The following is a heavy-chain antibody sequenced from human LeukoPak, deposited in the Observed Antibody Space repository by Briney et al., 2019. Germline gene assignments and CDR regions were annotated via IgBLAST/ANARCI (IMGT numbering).Heavy chain of an antibody. CDR3: ARGGYSTDGMDV. V-gene: IGHV1-2*04. CDR1: GYTFTGYY. CDR2: INPNSGGT. Sequence: ASVNVSCKASGYTFTGYYMHWVRQAPGQGLEWMGWINPNSGGTNYAQKFQGWVTMTRDTSISTAYMELSRLRSDDTAVYYCARGGYSTDGMDVWGQGTTVTVSS. D-gene: IGHD6-13*01. J-gene: IGHJ6*02.